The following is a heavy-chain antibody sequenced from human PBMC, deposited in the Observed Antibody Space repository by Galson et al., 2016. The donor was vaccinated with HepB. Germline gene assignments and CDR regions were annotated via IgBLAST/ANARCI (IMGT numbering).Heavy chain of an antibody. CDR2: IWYDGSKT. CDR3: VKVGHYWGDFDY. J-gene: IGHJ4*02. CDR1: GFTFSSYG. D-gene: IGHD7-27*01. Sequence: SLRLYCAASGFTFSSYGMHWVRQAPGKGLEWVALIWYDGSKTYYADFVKGRFTISRDTSKKTLYLQMNSLRPEDTAIYYCVKVGHYWGDFDYWGQGTLVTVSS. V-gene: IGHV3-33*03.